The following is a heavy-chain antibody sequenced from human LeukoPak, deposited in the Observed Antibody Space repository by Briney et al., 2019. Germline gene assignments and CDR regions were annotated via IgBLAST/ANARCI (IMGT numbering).Heavy chain of an antibody. D-gene: IGHD3-22*01. CDR3: ARAYYYDSSGQDAFDI. V-gene: IGHV1-8*01. CDR1: GYTFTSYD. Sequence: ASVKVSCKASGYTFTSYDINWVRQATGQGLEWMGWMNPNCGNTGYAQKFQGRVTMTRNTSISTAYMELSSLRSEDTAVYYCARAYYYDSSGQDAFDIWGQGTMVTVSS. J-gene: IGHJ3*02. CDR2: MNPNCGNT.